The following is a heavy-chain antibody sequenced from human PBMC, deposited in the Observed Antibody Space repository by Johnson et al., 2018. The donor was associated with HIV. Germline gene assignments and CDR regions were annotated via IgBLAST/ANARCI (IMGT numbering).Heavy chain of an antibody. CDR3: ARVMQADAFDI. CDR1: GFTFSSYW. Sequence: EVQLLESGGGLVQPGGSLRLSGAASGFTFSSYWMSWVRQAPGKGLAWVAKIKHDGSEKYYVDSVKGRFTISRDNDKNSLYLQMNSLRAEDTAVYYCARVMQADAFDIWGQGTMVTVSS. J-gene: IGHJ3*02. V-gene: IGHV3-7*01. CDR2: IKHDGSEK. D-gene: IGHD2-8*01.